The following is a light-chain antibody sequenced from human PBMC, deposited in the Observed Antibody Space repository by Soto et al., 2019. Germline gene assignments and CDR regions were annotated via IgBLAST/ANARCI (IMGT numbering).Light chain of an antibody. Sequence: EIVLTQSPATLPLSPGERATLSCRASQSVSSYLAWYQQKPGQAPRLLIYDASNRATGIPARFSGSGSGTDFTRTISSLEPEEFAVYYCQQRSNGPPYTFGQGTKLEIK. V-gene: IGKV3-11*01. CDR3: QQRSNGPPYT. CDR2: DAS. J-gene: IGKJ2*01. CDR1: QSVSSY.